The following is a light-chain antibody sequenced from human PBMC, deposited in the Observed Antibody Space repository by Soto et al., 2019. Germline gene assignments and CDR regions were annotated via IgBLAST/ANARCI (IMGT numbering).Light chain of an antibody. CDR1: QGISSY. Sequence: IQLTQSPSFLSSSFGARVTVTCRASQGISSYLAWYQQKPGKAPKLLIYAASTLQSGVPSRFSGTGSGTEFTRTISSLQSQEFAGYYCQQYNDWPRALTFGGGTKVDIK. J-gene: IGKJ4*01. CDR3: QQYNDWPRALT. V-gene: IGKV1-9*01. CDR2: AAS.